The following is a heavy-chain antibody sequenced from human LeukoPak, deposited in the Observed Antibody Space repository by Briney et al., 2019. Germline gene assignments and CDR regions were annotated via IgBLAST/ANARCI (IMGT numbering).Heavy chain of an antibody. Sequence: PSETLSLTCTVSGGSISSGGYYWSWIRQPPGKGLEWIGYIYHSGSTYYNPSLKSRVTISVDTSKNQFSLKLSSVTAADTAVYYCARDPSSSWYGQGDYWGQGTLVTVSS. J-gene: IGHJ4*02. CDR2: IYHSGST. CDR3: ARDPSSSWYGQGDY. V-gene: IGHV4-30-2*01. CDR1: GGSISSGGYY. D-gene: IGHD6-13*01.